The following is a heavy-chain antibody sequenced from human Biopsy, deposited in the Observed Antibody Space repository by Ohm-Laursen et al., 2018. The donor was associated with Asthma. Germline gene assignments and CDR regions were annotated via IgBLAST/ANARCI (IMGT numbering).Heavy chain of an antibody. CDR1: GFSFSNFA. Sequence: SLRLSCAAFGFSFSNFAIHWVRQAPGKGLEWVAVISFDGRQTYYADAVKGRFTISRENAKYTLYLQMNSLRAEDTAVYYCSKERYYDFWSGYPIWGQGTMVTVSS. V-gene: IGHV3-30*18. D-gene: IGHD3-3*01. CDR3: SKERYYDFWSGYPI. J-gene: IGHJ3*02. CDR2: ISFDGRQT.